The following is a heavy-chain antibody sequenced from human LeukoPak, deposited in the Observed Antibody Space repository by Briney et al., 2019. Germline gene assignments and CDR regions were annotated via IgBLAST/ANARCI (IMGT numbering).Heavy chain of an antibody. V-gene: IGHV3-66*01. CDR3: ATYYDSSGYYSGLGY. CDR1: GFTFNNAW. Sequence: GGSLRLSCAVSGFTFNNAWVSWVRQAPGKGLEWVSVIYSGGSTYYADSVKGRFTISRDNSKNTLYLQMNSLRAEDTAVYYCATYYDSSGYYSGLGYWGQGTLVTVSS. J-gene: IGHJ4*02. CDR2: IYSGGST. D-gene: IGHD3-22*01.